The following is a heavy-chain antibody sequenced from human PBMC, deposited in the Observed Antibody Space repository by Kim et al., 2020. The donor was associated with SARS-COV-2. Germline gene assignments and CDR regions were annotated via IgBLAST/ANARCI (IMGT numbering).Heavy chain of an antibody. D-gene: IGHD6-19*01. J-gene: IGHJ4*02. V-gene: IGHV3-23*01. Sequence: GGSLRLSCAASGFAVYRFAMNWVRQAPGKGLEWISAITNNNGKTYYQDSVKGRFTISRDESKNIVYLHMNSLRVEDTAVYYCAKDHPSPGWPTFGDWGQGTLCAVSS. CDR3: AKDHPSPGWPTFGD. CDR1: GFAVYRFA. CDR2: ITNNNGKT.